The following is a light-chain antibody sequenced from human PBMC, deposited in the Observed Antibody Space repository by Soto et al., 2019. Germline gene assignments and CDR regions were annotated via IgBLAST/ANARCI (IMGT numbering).Light chain of an antibody. CDR1: SSDVGGYNY. CDR3: ISYTSSSTLL. CDR2: EVF. J-gene: IGLJ2*01. Sequence: QSALTQPASVSGSPGQTITISCTGSSSDVGGYNYVSWYQQHPGKAPKLIIYEVFNRPSGVSDRFSGSKSGNTASLTISGLQAEDEAGYYCISYTSSSTLLFGGGTQLTVL. V-gene: IGLV2-14*01.